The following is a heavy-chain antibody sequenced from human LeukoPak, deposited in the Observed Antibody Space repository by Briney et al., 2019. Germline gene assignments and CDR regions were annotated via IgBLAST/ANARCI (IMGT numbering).Heavy chain of an antibody. CDR3: ARVYVTVVRGSWFNP. Sequence: SETLSLTCAVFGGSFSGYSWTWIRQPPGKGLEWIGEITDTGSTNYNRSLTSRLTISLDTSQNQLSLTLRSVTAADTAVYYCARVYVTVVRGSWFNPWGQGTLVTVSS. CDR2: ITDTGST. V-gene: IGHV4-34*01. CDR1: GGSFSGYS. J-gene: IGHJ5*02. D-gene: IGHD3-10*01.